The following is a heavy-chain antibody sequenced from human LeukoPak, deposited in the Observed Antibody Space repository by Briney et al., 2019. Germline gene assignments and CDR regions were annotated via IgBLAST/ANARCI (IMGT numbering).Heavy chain of an antibody. CDR1: GGSISSGSYY. J-gene: IGHJ3*02. Sequence: SQTLSLTCTVSGGSISSGSYYWSWIRQPAGKGLEWIGRIYTSGSTNYNPSLKSRVTISLDTSKNQFSLKLSSVTAADTAVYYCARANYYDTSGYSRGAFDIWGQGTMVTVSS. CDR2: IYTSGST. V-gene: IGHV4-61*02. D-gene: IGHD3-22*01. CDR3: ARANYYDTSGYSRGAFDI.